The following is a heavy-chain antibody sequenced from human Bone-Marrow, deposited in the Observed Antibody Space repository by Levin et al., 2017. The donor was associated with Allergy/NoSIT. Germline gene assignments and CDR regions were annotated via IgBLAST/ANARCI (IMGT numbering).Heavy chain of an antibody. CDR2: IYHSGST. Sequence: PSETLSLTCAVSGGSISNSNWWSWVRQPPGKGLEWIGEIYHSGSTNYNPSLKSRVTISVDKSKNQFSLKLSSVTAADTAVYYCARRGLASIVGAPPDYWGQGTLVTVSS. CDR3: ARRGLASIVGAPPDY. D-gene: IGHD1-26*01. CDR1: GGSISNSNW. J-gene: IGHJ4*02. V-gene: IGHV4-4*02.